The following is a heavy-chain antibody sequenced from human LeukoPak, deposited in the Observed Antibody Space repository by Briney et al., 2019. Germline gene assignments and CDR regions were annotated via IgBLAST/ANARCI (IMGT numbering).Heavy chain of an antibody. J-gene: IGHJ3*02. CDR1: GFTFSSYG. V-gene: IGHV3-30*18. D-gene: IGHD3-10*01. Sequence: GRSLRLSCAASGFTFSSYGMHWVRQAPGKGLEWVAVISYDGSNKYYADSVKGRFTISRDNSKNTLYLQMNSLRAEDTAVYYCAKVKGFGEFLANDAFDIWGQGTMVTVSS. CDR3: AKVKGFGEFLANDAFDI. CDR2: ISYDGSNK.